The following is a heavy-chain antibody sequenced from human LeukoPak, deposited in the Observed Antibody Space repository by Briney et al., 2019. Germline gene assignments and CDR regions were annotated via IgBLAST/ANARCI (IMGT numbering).Heavy chain of an antibody. Sequence: GGSLRLSCAASGFTFSSYAMHWVRQAPGKGLEWVAVISYDGSNKYYADSVKGRFTISRDNSKNTLYLQMNSLRAEDTAVYYCARTRKGGWLQLRTDYWGQGTLVTVSS. CDR3: ARTRKGGWLQLRTDY. D-gene: IGHD5-24*01. CDR2: ISYDGSNK. J-gene: IGHJ4*02. CDR1: GFTFSSYA. V-gene: IGHV3-30*01.